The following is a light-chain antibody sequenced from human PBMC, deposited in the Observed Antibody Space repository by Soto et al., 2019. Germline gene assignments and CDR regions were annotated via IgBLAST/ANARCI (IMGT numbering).Light chain of an antibody. CDR1: QSVSSY. J-gene: IGKJ5*01. V-gene: IGKV3-11*01. CDR3: QHRSNWLSIT. Sequence: EIVLTQSPATLSLSPGERATLSCRASQSVSSYLAWYQQKPGQAPRLLIYDASNRVTGIPARFSGSGSGTDFTLTISSLEPEDFAVYYCQHRSNWLSITFGQGTRLAIK. CDR2: DAS.